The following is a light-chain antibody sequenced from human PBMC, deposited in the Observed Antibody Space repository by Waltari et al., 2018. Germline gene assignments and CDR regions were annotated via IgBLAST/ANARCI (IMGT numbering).Light chain of an antibody. Sequence: QSVLTQPPSASGTPGQRATIPCSGRSSNIGSNFVYWYQQHPGTAPKLLLYRKNQRPSGVPDRFSGSKSGTSASLAISGLRSEDEADYYCATWDDSLSAWVFGGGTKLTVL. CDR2: RKN. J-gene: IGLJ3*02. CDR3: ATWDDSLSAWV. CDR1: SSNIGSNF. V-gene: IGLV1-47*01.